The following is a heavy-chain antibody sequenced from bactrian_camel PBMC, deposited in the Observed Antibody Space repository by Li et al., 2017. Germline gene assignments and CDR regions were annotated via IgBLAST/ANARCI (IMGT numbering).Heavy chain of an antibody. J-gene: IGHJ4*01. D-gene: IGHD3*01. CDR1: GYTYSSGC. CDR2: SDGAGTV. Sequence: HVQLVESGGGSVKSGGSLTLSCAASGYTYSSGCMGWFRQAPGKEREGVAASDGAGTVSYADFVKGRFTISKDNAKNTVYLQMNSLKPEDSARYYCAADIPRSGSWCAVSSPHFRYEGQGTQVTVS. V-gene: IGHV3S53*01.